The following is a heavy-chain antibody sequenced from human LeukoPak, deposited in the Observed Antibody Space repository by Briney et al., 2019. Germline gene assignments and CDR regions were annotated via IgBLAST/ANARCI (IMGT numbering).Heavy chain of an antibody. CDR1: GFTFSSYA. V-gene: IGHV3-30-3*01. J-gene: IGHJ5*02. CDR2: ISYDGSNK. Sequence: GRSLRLSCAASGFTFSSYAMHWVRQAPGKGLEWVAVISYDGSNKYYADSVKGRFTISRDNSKNTLYLQMNSLRAEDTAVYYCARDRGSGTGGLFDPWGQGTLVTVSS. CDR3: ARDRGSGTGGLFDP. D-gene: IGHD3-10*01.